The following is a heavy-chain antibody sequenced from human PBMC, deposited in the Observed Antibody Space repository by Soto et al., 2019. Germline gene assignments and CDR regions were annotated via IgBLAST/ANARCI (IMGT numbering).Heavy chain of an antibody. Sequence: ASVKVSCKAPGYTFTSYYMHWVRQAPGQGLEWMGIINPSGGSTSYAQKFQGRVTVTRDTSTSTVYMELSSVTAADTAVYYCARRYGYSFDYWGQGTLVTVSS. D-gene: IGHD1-1*01. V-gene: IGHV1-46*01. CDR3: ARRYGYSFDY. J-gene: IGHJ4*02. CDR1: GYTFTSYY. CDR2: INPSGGST.